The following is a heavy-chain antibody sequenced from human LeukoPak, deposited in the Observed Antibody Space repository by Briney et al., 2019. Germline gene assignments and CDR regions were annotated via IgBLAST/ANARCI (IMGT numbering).Heavy chain of an antibody. CDR3: AKDRIVISFGDVSKH. Sequence: GMSLRLSCAASGFIFSGYGMHWVRQAPGKGLEWVALISHDEGNKHYADSVKGRFTISRDNSKNTLYLQMNSLRVEDTAIYYCAKDRIVISFGDVSKHWGQGTLVTVSS. J-gene: IGHJ1*01. CDR2: ISHDEGNK. D-gene: IGHD3-10*01. V-gene: IGHV3-30*18. CDR1: GFIFSGYG.